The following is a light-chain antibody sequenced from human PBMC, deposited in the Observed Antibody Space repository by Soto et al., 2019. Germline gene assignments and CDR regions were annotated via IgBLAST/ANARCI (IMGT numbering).Light chain of an antibody. CDR3: QQYNVYWT. V-gene: IGKV1-5*03. CDR1: QSISVW. CDR2: RAS. J-gene: IGKJ1*01. Sequence: DIQMTQSPSTLSASVGDRVTITCRASQSISVWLAWYQHKPGKAPKLLIYRASSLESGVPSRFSGSGFGTEFTLSISSLQPDDFATYYCQQYNVYWTFGQGTRVEIK.